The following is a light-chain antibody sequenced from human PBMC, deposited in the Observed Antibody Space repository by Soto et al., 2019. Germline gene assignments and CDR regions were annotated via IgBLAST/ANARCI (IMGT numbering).Light chain of an antibody. CDR2: EAN. Sequence: QSALTQPASVSGSPGQSITISCTGTSSDVGSYDLVSWYQQRPGEAPTVIIFEANRRPSGVSNRFSGSKSGNTASLTISGLRPDDEADYFCCSYAGSSTYVIFGGGTKVTVL. J-gene: IGLJ2*01. CDR3: CSYAGSSTYVI. CDR1: SSDVGSYDL. V-gene: IGLV2-23*01.